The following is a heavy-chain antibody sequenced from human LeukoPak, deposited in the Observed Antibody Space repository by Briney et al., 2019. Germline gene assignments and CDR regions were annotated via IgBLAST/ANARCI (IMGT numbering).Heavy chain of an antibody. J-gene: IGHJ3*02. CDR3: ARQVGVDDAFDI. V-gene: IGHV3-21*01. D-gene: IGHD1-26*01. Sequence: GGSLRLSCAASGFSFNSYSMNWVRQAPGKGLEWVSSISSGSSYIFYADSVKGRFTISRDNAKNSLYLQMNSLRAEDTAVYYCARQVGVDDAFDIWGQGTMVTISS. CDR2: ISSGSSYI. CDR1: GFSFNSYS.